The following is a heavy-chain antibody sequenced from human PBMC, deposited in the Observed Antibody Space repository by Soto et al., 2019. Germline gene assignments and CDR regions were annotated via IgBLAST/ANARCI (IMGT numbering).Heavy chain of an antibody. V-gene: IGHV3-21*06. Sequence: PGGSLRLSCAASGFTFSSYSMTWVRQAPGKGLEWVSSISSSNSDIYSVDSVKGRFTISRDNAKNSLYLQMNSLRAEDTAVYYCARVLPDIAQVWLNNAFDMCGQGTMVTVSS. CDR1: GFTFSSYS. CDR3: ARVLPDIAQVWLNNAFDM. J-gene: IGHJ3*02. CDR2: ISSSNSDI. D-gene: IGHD5-18*01.